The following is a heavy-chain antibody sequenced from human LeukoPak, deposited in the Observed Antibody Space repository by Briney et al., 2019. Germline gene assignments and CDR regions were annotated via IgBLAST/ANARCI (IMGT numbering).Heavy chain of an antibody. Sequence: GGSLRLSCAASGFTFSSYSMTWVRQAPGKGLEWVSSFTSRTGTIYYADSVKGRFTISRDNSKDTLYLQVSSLRAEDTAVYYCAKGAYSTSWWSVDYWGQGTLVTVSS. D-gene: IGHD2-2*01. CDR2: FTSRTGTI. J-gene: IGHJ4*02. V-gene: IGHV3-21*04. CDR1: GFTFSSYS. CDR3: AKGAYSTSWWSVDY.